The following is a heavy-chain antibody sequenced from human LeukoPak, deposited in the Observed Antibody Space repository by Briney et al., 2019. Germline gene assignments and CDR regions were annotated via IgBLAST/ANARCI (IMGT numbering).Heavy chain of an antibody. CDR2: ISPSGTTI. CDR1: GFTFSDYF. J-gene: IGHJ4*02. Sequence: GGSLRLSCVASGFTFSDYFMSWIRQAPGKGLEWLSYISPSGTTIYYADSVKGRFTISRDNAKNSLYLQMNSLRAEDTAVYYCAKGSGSYYFDYWGQGTLVTVSS. CDR3: AKGSGSYYFDY. D-gene: IGHD3-10*01. V-gene: IGHV3-11*04.